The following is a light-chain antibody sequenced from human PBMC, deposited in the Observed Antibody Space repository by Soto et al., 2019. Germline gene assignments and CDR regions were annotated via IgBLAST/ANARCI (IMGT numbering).Light chain of an antibody. V-gene: IGKV3-20*01. CDR3: QQYGTSPPLT. J-gene: IGKJ4*01. CDR2: GAS. CDR1: QTVASNF. Sequence: EVVLTQSPGTLSLSPGDRANLSCRASQTVASNFLAWYQHKPGQSPRLLIYGASTRATDIPDRFSGSGSGPDFTLTISRLEPEDSAVYYCQQYGTSPPLTFGGGTKVEFK.